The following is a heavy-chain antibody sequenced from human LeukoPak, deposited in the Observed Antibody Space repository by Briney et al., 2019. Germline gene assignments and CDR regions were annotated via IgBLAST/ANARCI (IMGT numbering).Heavy chain of an antibody. Sequence: GGSLRLSCDASGFTFSDYHMDWVRQAPGKGLEWVGRSRDKGQSHTTEYAASVRGRFTISRDDSKNSLSLQLNSLKTEDTAVYYCARDSKKHSHDYWGQGILATVSS. CDR1: GFTFSDYH. V-gene: IGHV3-72*01. CDR2: SRDKGQSHTT. J-gene: IGHJ4*02. D-gene: IGHD2/OR15-2a*01. CDR3: ARDSKKHSHDY.